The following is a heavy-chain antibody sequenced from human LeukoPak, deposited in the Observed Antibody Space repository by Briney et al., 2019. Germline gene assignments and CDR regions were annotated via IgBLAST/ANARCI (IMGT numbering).Heavy chain of an antibody. J-gene: IGHJ4*02. CDR1: GYTFTSYG. V-gene: IGHV1-69*06. D-gene: IGHD6-13*01. Sequence: PVKVSCKASGYTFTSYGISWVRQAPGQGLEWMGGIIPIFGTANYAQKFQGRVTITADKSTSTAYMELSSLRSEDTAVYYCASESYSSSWYYFDYWGQGTLVTVSS. CDR3: ASESYSSSWYYFDY. CDR2: IIPIFGTA.